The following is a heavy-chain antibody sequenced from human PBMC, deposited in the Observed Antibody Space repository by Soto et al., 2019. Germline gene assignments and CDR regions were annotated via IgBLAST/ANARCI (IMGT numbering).Heavy chain of an antibody. CDR1: GFTFSSYA. J-gene: IGHJ4*02. D-gene: IGHD2-15*01. CDR2: VSIGGST. CDR3: AKRRGAGGHFDY. V-gene: IGHV3-23*01. Sequence: GGSLRLSCAASGFTFSSYAMGWVRQGPGKGLEWVAVVSIGGSTHYADSVRGRFAISRDNSKNTLSLQMNSLTAEDTAVYFCAKRRGAGGHFDYWGQGALVTVSS.